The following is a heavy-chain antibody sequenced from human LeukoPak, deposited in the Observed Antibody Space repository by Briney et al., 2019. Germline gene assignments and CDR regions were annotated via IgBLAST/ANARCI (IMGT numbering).Heavy chain of an antibody. V-gene: IGHV1-2*02. Sequence: ASVKLSCKASGYTFTGYYMHWVRQAPGQGLEWMGWINPNSGGTNYAQKFQGRVTMTRDTSISTAYMELSRLRSDDTAVYYCARDLSSSWSLYYFDYWGQGTLVTVSS. CDR3: ARDLSSSWSLYYFDY. CDR2: INPNSGGT. D-gene: IGHD6-13*01. CDR1: GYTFTGYY. J-gene: IGHJ4*02.